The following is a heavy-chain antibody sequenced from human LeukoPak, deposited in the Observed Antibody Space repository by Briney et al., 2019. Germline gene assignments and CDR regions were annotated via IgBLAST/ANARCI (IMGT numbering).Heavy chain of an antibody. CDR1: GGSISSYY. Sequence: PSETLSLTCTVSGGSISSYYWSWIRQPPGKGLEWIGYIYYSGSTNYNPSLKSRVTISVDTSKNQFSLKLSSVTAADTAVYYCARYNWKFRWFDPWGQGTLVTVSS. CDR3: ARYNWKFRWFDP. V-gene: IGHV4-59*12. CDR2: IYYSGST. D-gene: IGHD1-20*01. J-gene: IGHJ5*02.